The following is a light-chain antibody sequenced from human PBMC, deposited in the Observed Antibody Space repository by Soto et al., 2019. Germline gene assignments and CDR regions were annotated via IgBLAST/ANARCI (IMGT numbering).Light chain of an antibody. CDR1: QTISNW. CDR2: KAS. Sequence: DIQMTQSPSILSASVGDRVTITCRSSQTISNWLAWYQQKPGKAPKLLIYKASTLESGVPSRFSGSGSGTEFTLTISSLQPEDFATYYCQQYNSYSQTFGQGTKVDIK. CDR3: QQYNSYSQT. V-gene: IGKV1-5*03. J-gene: IGKJ1*01.